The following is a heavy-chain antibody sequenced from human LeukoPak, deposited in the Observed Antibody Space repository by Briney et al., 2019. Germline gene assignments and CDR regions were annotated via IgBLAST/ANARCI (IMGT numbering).Heavy chain of an antibody. V-gene: IGHV3-23*01. CDR2: ISGSGGST. J-gene: IGHJ4*02. CDR3: AKDQRYCGGDCYSSFDY. CDR1: GFTISSYA. Sequence: GGSLRLSCAASGFTISSYAMSWVRQAPGKGLEWVSAISGSGGSTYYADSVKGRFTISRDNSKNTLYLLMNSLRAEDTAVYYCAKDQRYCGGDCYSSFDYWGQGTLVTVSS. D-gene: IGHD2-21*02.